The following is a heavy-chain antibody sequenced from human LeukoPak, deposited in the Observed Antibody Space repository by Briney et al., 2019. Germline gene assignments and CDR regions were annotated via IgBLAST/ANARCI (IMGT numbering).Heavy chain of an antibody. V-gene: IGHV4-38-2*01. CDR3: ARHVIQYTAMATRYYYYYYMDV. Sequence: SETLSLTCAVSGYSISSGYYWGWIRQPPGKGLEWIGSIYHTGSTYYNPSLKSRVTISVDTSKNQFSLKLSSVTAADTAVYYCARHVIQYTAMATRYYYYYYMDVWGKGTTVTVSS. J-gene: IGHJ6*03. D-gene: IGHD5-18*01. CDR2: IYHTGST. CDR1: GYSISSGYY.